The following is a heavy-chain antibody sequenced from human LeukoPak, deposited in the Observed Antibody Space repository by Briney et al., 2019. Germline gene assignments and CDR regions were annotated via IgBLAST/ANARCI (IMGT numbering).Heavy chain of an antibody. CDR3: ARHEAVPAARGGWFDP. V-gene: IGHV5-51*01. CDR1: GYSFTSYW. D-gene: IGHD2-2*01. Sequence: GESLKISCKGSGYSFTSYWIGWVRQMPGKGLEWMGIIYPGDSDTRYSPSFQGQVTISADKSISTAYLQWSSLKASDTAMYYCARHEAVPAARGGWFDPWGQGTLVTVSS. CDR2: IYPGDSDT. J-gene: IGHJ5*02.